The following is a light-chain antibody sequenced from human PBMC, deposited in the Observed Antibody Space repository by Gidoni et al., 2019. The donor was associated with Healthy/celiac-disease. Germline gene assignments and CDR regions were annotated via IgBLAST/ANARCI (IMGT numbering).Light chain of an antibody. CDR1: QSISSY. V-gene: IGKV1-39*01. CDR2: AAS. Sequence: DIQMTQSPSSLSASVGDRVTITCRESQSISSYLNWYQQKPGKAPKLLIYAASSLQSGVQSRFSGSGSGKDFTLTISRLQHEDFANYYCQQSYSTPWTFGQGTKVEIK. CDR3: QQSYSTPWT. J-gene: IGKJ1*01.